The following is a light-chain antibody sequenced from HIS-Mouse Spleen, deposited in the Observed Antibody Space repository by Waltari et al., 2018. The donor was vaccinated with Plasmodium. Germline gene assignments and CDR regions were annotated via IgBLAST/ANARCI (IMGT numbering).Light chain of an antibody. Sequence: NFMLTQPHSVSESPGKPVTISCTRSSGSIASNYVQWYQQRPGSAPTTVIYEDNQRPSGVPDRFSGSTDSSSNSASLTISGLKTEDEADYYCQSYDSSNQVFGGGTKLTVL. CDR2: EDN. V-gene: IGLV6-57*04. J-gene: IGLJ3*02. CDR1: SGSIASNY. CDR3: QSYDSSNQV.